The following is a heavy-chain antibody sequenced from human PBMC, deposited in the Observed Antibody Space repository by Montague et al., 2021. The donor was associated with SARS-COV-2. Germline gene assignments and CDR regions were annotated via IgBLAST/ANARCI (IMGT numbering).Heavy chain of an antibody. CDR1: GDSVSSNSAT. CDR3: ARERWAVGVSFDY. CDR2: TYYRSRWSN. J-gene: IGHJ4*02. Sequence: CAISGDSVSSNSATWHWIRQSPSRGLEWLGRTYYRSRWSNDYAVSVRSRIIIIPDTSTNQFSLQLSSVTPEDTAVYFCARERWAVGVSFDYWGQGTLVTVSS. V-gene: IGHV6-1*01. D-gene: IGHD1-26*01.